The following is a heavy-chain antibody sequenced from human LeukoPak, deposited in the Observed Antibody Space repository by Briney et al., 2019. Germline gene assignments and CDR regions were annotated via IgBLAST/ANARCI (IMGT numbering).Heavy chain of an antibody. Sequence: SETLSLTCAVYGGSFSGYYWSWIRQPPGKGLEWIGSIYYSGSSYYNPSLKSRVTISVDTSKNQFSLKLSSVTAADTAVYYCARDHAVAVGYFQHWGQGTLVTVSS. D-gene: IGHD6-19*01. CDR2: IYYSGSS. CDR3: ARDHAVAVGYFQH. J-gene: IGHJ1*01. V-gene: IGHV4-34*01. CDR1: GGSFSGYY.